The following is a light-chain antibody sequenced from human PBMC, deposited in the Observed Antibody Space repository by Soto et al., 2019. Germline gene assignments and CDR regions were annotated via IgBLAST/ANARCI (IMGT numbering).Light chain of an antibody. CDR2: SAS. J-gene: IGKJ4*01. CDR1: QGISTY. CDR3: QQYGSSPLSLP. Sequence: DIQMTQSPSSVSASVGDRVTITCRASQGISTYLAWYQQKPGRAPNLLVYSASSLQSGVTSRFRGSGSGTDFTLTISRLEPEDFAVYYCQQYGSSPLSLPFGGGTKGEIK. V-gene: IGKV1-12*01.